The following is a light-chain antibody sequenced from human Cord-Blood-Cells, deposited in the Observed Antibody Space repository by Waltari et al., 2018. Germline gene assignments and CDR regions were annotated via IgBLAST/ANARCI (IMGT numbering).Light chain of an antibody. V-gene: IGKV2-30*02. J-gene: IGKJ1*01. Sequence: VVMTPSPLSLPVTLGQPASISCTSSQSLVHSDGNTYLNWFQQRPGQSPRRLIYKVSTGDSGVPDRFSGRGSGTDFTLKISRVEAEDVGVYYCMQGTHWWTFGQGTKVEIK. CDR3: MQGTHWWT. CDR2: KVS. CDR1: QSLVHSDGNTY.